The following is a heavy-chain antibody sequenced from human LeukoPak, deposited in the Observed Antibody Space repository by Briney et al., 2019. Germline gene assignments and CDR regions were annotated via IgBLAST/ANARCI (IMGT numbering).Heavy chain of an antibody. CDR2: IYYSGST. J-gene: IGHJ6*02. Sequence: SETLSLTCTVSGGSISSYYWTWIRQPPGKGLEWIGYIYYSGSTNYCPSLKRRLTISGDTSKNQFSLELSSVTAADTAVYYCARQSRGAGNSMDVWGQGTTVTVSS. CDR1: GGSISSYY. V-gene: IGHV4-59*08. CDR3: ARQSRGAGNSMDV.